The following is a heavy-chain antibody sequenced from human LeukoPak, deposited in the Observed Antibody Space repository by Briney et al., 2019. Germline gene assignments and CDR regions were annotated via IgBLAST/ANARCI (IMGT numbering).Heavy chain of an antibody. J-gene: IGHJ4*02. V-gene: IGHV1-18*01. CDR3: ARDKGFRGAAYYFDY. CDR1: GYTFTSYG. D-gene: IGHD2-15*01. CDR2: ISAYNGNT. Sequence: GASVKVSCNSSGYTFTSYGISRVRQAPGQGLEWMGWISAYNGNTNYAQKLQGRVAMTTDTSTSTAYMELRSLRSDDTAVYYCARDKGFRGAAYYFDYWGQETLRTVSS.